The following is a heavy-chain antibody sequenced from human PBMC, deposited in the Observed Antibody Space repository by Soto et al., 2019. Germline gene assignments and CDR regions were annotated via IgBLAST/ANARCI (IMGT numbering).Heavy chain of an antibody. J-gene: IGHJ3*02. Sequence: PGGSLRLSCAASGFTFSSYWMHWVRQTPGKGLVWVSRINSDGSTTTYADSVKGRFTTSRDNAKNTLYLQMNSLRAEGTALYYCASGNGHGFDIWGQGTMVTVSS. CDR3: ASGNGHGFDI. CDR1: GFTFSSYW. V-gene: IGHV3-74*01. D-gene: IGHD2-8*01. CDR2: INSDGSTT.